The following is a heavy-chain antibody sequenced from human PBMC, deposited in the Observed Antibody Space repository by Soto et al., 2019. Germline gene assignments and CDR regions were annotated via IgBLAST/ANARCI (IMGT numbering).Heavy chain of an antibody. CDR3: ARNLYDDSSGYYHDY. D-gene: IGHD3-22*01. CDR2: IFSNDEK. J-gene: IGHJ4*02. Sequence: QVTLKESGPVLVKPTETLTLTCTVSGFSLSNARMGVSWIRQPPGRALEWLAHIFSNDEKSYSTSLKSRLTISKDTSKSQVVLTMTNMDPVDTATYYCARNLYDDSSGYYHDYWGQGTLVTVSS. V-gene: IGHV2-26*01. CDR1: GFSLSNARMG.